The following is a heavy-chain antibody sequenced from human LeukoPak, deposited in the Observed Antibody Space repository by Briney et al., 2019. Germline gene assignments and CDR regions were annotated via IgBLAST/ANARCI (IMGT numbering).Heavy chain of an antibody. D-gene: IGHD6-13*01. Sequence: ASVKVSCKASGYTFTGYYMHWVRQAPGQGLEWMGWINPNSGGTNYAQKFQGRVTMTRDTSISTAYMELSRLRSDDTAVYYCARDHMAAAGTDLVYYYYYMDVWGKGTTVTISS. J-gene: IGHJ6*03. CDR1: GYTFTGYY. CDR2: INPNSGGT. V-gene: IGHV1-2*02. CDR3: ARDHMAAAGTDLVYYYYYMDV.